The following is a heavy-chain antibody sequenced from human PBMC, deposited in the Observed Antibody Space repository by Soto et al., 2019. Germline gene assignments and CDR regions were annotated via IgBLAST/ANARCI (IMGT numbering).Heavy chain of an antibody. J-gene: IGHJ1*01. CDR3: AREANCGSDCYSPAEYSQH. Sequence: QVQLVQSGAAVKKPGASVKVSCKASGYTFSNYGISWVRQAPGQGLEWMGWISAYNGKTYDAERLQGRVTMTTDTSTCTAYMERTSLRSDDTAVYYCAREANCGSDCYSPAEYSQHWGQGTLVTVSS. D-gene: IGHD2-21*02. V-gene: IGHV1-18*04. CDR2: ISAYNGKT. CDR1: GYTFSNYG.